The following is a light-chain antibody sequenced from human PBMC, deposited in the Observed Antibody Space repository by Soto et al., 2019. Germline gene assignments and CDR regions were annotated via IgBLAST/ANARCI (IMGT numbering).Light chain of an antibody. CDR1: QSISNY. CDR2: GAS. V-gene: IGKV1-6*01. J-gene: IGKJ1*01. CDR3: LQDYNYPWT. Sequence: IQMTQSPSSLSASVGDRVTLTCRASQSISNYLNWYQQNPGKAPKLLIYGASSLQSGVPSRFSGSGSGTDFTLTISSLQPEDFATYYCLQDYNYPWTFGQGTKVDIK.